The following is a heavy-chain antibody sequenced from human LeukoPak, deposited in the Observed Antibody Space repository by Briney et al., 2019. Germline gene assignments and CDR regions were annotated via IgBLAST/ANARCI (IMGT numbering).Heavy chain of an antibody. CDR1: GFTFDDYA. CDR3: AKDITKSSDFWSGYFPSSRGYYYYGMDV. J-gene: IGHJ6*02. V-gene: IGHV3-9*01. Sequence: GRSLRLSCAASGFTFDDYAMHWVRQAPGKGLEWVSGISWNSGSIGYADSVKGRFTISRDNAKNSLYLQMNSLRAEDTALYYCAKDITKSSDFWSGYFPSSRGYYYYGMDVWGLGTTVTVSS. CDR2: ISWNSGSI. D-gene: IGHD3-3*01.